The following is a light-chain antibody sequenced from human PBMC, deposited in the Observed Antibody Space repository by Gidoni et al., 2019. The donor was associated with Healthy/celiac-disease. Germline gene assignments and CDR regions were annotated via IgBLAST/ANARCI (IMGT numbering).Light chain of an antibody. CDR3: QQRRNWLLT. J-gene: IGKJ4*01. V-gene: IGKV3-11*01. Sequence: EIVLTQPPATLSLSPGERATLSCRASQSVSSYLAWYQQKPGQAPRLLIYDASNRATGIPARFSGSGSGTDFTLTISSLEPEDFAVYYCQQRRNWLLTFGGGTKVEIK. CDR2: DAS. CDR1: QSVSSY.